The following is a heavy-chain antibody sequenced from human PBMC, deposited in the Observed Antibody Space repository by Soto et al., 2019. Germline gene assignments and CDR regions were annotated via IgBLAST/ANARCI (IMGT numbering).Heavy chain of an antibody. CDR2: ISGSGGST. J-gene: IGHJ4*02. V-gene: IGHV3-23*01. CDR1: GFTFSSYA. Sequence: GGSLRLSCAASGFTFSSYAMSWVRQAPGKGLEWVSAISGSGGSTYYADSVKGRFTISRDNSKNTLYLQMNSLRAEDTAVYYCAKDALPARHFWSGYGYFDYWGQGTLVTVSS. D-gene: IGHD3-3*02. CDR3: AKDALPARHFWSGYGYFDY.